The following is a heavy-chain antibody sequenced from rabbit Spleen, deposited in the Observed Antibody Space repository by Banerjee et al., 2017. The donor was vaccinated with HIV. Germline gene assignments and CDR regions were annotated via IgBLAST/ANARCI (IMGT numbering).Heavy chain of an antibody. CDR3: ARDLVGVIGWNFYL. D-gene: IGHD1-1*01. CDR1: GFTLSSYYM. V-gene: IGHV1S45*01. Sequence: QEQLVESAGGLVQPGGSLKLSCKASGFTLSSYYMNWVRQAPGKGLEWIACINAATAKPVYATWAKGRFTISRTSSTTVTLRMTSLTAADTATYFCARDLVGVIGWNFYLWGPGTLVTVS. CDR2: INAATAKP. J-gene: IGHJ4*01.